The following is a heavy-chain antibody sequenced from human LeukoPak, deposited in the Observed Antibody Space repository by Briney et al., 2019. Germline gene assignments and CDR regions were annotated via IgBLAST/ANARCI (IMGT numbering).Heavy chain of an antibody. Sequence: ASVKVSCKASGYTFSNYGISWVRQAPGQGLEWMGWISAYNGNTNYAQKLQGRVTMTTDTSTSTAYMELRSLRSDDTAVYYRARGVYYGSGSYYRPYYYMDVWGKGTTVTISS. V-gene: IGHV1-18*01. CDR2: ISAYNGNT. CDR3: ARGVYYGSGSYYRPYYYMDV. CDR1: GYTFSNYG. D-gene: IGHD3-10*01. J-gene: IGHJ6*03.